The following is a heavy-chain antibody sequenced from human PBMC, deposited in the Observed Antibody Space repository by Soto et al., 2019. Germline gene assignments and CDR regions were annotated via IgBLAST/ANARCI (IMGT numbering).Heavy chain of an antibody. J-gene: IGHJ4*02. CDR3: ARGSSGGWYFDN. CDR1: GYTFTSYY. V-gene: IGHV1-46*01. D-gene: IGHD6-19*01. Sequence: ASVKVSCKASGYTFTSYYMHWVRQAPGQGLEWMGIINPSGGTYYNPSLKSRVTISVDTSKNQFSLELSSVTAADTAVYYCARGSSGGWYFDNGGQEPLVTVS. CDR2: INPSGGT.